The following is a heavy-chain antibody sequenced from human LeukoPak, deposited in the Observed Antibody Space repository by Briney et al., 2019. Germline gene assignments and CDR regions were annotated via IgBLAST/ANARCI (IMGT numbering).Heavy chain of an antibody. V-gene: IGHV3-7*01. CDR3: AKDQDRAGPYRHGIVATNDY. Sequence: PGGSLRLSCAASGFTFSSYWMSWVRQAPGKGLEWVANIKQDGSEKYYVDSVKGRFTISRDNAKNSLYLQMNSLRAEDTAVYYCAKDQDRAGPYRHGIVATNDYWGQGTLVTVSS. CDR2: IKQDGSEK. J-gene: IGHJ4*02. CDR1: GFTFSSYW. D-gene: IGHD5-12*01.